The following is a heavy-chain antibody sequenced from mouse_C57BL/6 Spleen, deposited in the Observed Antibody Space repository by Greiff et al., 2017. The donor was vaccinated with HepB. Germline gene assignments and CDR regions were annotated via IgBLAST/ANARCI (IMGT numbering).Heavy chain of an antibody. CDR2: ISSGSSTI. CDR3: AELGRRFAY. V-gene: IGHV5-17*01. CDR1: GFTFRDYG. D-gene: IGHD4-1*01. J-gene: IGHJ3*01. Sequence: DVKLVESGGGLVKPGGSLKLSCAASGFTFRDYGMHWVRQAPEKGLEGVAYISSGSSTIYYADTVKGRFTISRDNAKNTLFLQMTSLRSEDTAMYYCAELGRRFAYWGQGTLVTVSA.